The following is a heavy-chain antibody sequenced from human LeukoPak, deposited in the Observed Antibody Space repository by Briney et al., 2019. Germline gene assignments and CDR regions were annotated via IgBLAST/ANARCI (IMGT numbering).Heavy chain of an antibody. D-gene: IGHD3-10*01. CDR2: IYHSGST. J-gene: IGHJ6*03. CDR3: ARGPVDVAYGSYYMDV. V-gene: IGHV4-30-2*01. CDR1: GGSISSGGYY. Sequence: SETLSLTCTVSGGSISSGGYYWSWIRQPPGKGLEWIGYIYHSGSTYYNPSLKSRVTISVDRSKNQFSLKLSSVTAADTAVYYCARGPVDVAYGSYYMDVWGKGTTVTVSS.